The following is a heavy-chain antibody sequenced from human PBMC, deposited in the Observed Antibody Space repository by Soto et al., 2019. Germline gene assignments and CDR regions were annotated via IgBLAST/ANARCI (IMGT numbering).Heavy chain of an antibody. CDR2: INAGNGNT. CDR1: GYTFTSYA. D-gene: IGHD1-1*01. CDR3: ARGAKKWNTVRADAFDI. J-gene: IGHJ3*02. V-gene: IGHV1-3*01. Sequence: ASVKVSCKASGYTFTSYAMHWVRQAAGQRLEWMGWINAGNGNTKYSQKFQGRVTITRDTSASTAYMELSSLRSEDTAVYYCARGAKKWNTVRADAFDIWGQGTMVTVSS.